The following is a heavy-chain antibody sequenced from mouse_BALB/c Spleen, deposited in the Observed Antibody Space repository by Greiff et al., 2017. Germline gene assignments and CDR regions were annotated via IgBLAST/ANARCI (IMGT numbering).Heavy chain of an antibody. V-gene: IGHV5-6-4*01. CDR2: ISSGGSYT. J-gene: IGHJ3*01. CDR1: GFTFSSYT. Sequence: EVKLVESGGGLVKPGGSLKLSCAASGFTFSSYTMSWVRQTPEKRLEWVATISSGGSYTYYPDSVKGRFTISRDNAKNTLYLQMSSLKSEDTAMYYCTRGRLSPWFAYWGQGTLVTVSA. D-gene: IGHD2-2*01. CDR3: TRGRLSPWFAY.